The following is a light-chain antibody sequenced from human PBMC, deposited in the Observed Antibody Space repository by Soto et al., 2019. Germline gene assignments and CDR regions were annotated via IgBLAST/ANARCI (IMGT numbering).Light chain of an antibody. CDR1: QSVSSS. CDR2: GAS. V-gene: IGKV3-15*01. Sequence: EMVMTQSPATLSVSPGEKATLSCRASQSVSSSLAWYQQIPGQAPRRLIYGASTRATAIPARFSGSGSGTDFTLPISSLQSEDCAIYYCQQYDNWPWTFGQGTRVEIK. J-gene: IGKJ1*01. CDR3: QQYDNWPWT.